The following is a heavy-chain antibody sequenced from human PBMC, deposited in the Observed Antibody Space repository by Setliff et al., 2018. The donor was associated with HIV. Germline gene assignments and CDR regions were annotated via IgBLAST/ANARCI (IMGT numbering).Heavy chain of an antibody. D-gene: IGHD6-6*01. V-gene: IGHV5-51*01. J-gene: IGHJ4*02. CDR3: ARHRHSSSFLIENFDS. CDR1: GYSFTNYW. CDR2: IYPGESET. Sequence: GESLKISCKGSGYSFTNYWIGWVRQMPGKGLEWMGAIYPGESETRYGPSFQGQVTISADKSINTAYVQWSSLNASDTAMYYCARHRHSSSFLIENFDSWGQGTLVTVSS.